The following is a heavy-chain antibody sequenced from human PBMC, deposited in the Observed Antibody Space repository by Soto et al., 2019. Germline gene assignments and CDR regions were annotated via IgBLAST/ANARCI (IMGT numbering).Heavy chain of an antibody. CDR3: ATGVDCSGGSCYPLFDY. V-gene: IGHV3-33*01. D-gene: IGHD2-15*01. Sequence: GGSLRLSCAASGFTFSSYGMHWVRQAPGKGLEWVAVIWYDGSNKYYADSVKGRFTISRDNSKNTLYLQMNSLRAEDTAVYYCATGVDCSGGSCYPLFDYWGQGTLVTVSS. CDR2: IWYDGSNK. J-gene: IGHJ4*02. CDR1: GFTFSSYG.